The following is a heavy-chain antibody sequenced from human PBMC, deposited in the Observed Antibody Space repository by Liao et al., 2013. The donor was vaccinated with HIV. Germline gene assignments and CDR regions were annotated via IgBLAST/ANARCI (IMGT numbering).Heavy chain of an antibody. Sequence: QLQLQESGPGLVKPSETLSVTCTVSGGSIRSNFYYWAWIRQPPGKGLEWIGEITHSGTTTYNPSLKSRVTISLDTSKNQFSVRLISVTAADTAVYFCARRGAYNDSSTQEFASWGQGTLVTVSP. CDR2: ITHSGTT. CDR3: ARRGAYNDSSTQEFAS. D-gene: IGHD2-2*01. CDR1: GGSIRSNFYY. V-gene: IGHV4-39*07. J-gene: IGHJ4*02.